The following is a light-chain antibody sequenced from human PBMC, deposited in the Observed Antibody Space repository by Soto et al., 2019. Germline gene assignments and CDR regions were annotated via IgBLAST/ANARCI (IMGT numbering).Light chain of an antibody. V-gene: IGKV3-20*01. J-gene: IGKJ1*01. CDR1: QSVSSSY. CDR3: QQYGSSRT. CDR2: GAS. Sequence: EIVLTQSPGTLSLSPGERATLSCRARQSVSSSYLAWYQQKPGQAPRLLIYGASSRATGIPDRFSGSGSETDFTLTISRLEPEDFAVYYCQQYGSSRTFRQGTKVQIK.